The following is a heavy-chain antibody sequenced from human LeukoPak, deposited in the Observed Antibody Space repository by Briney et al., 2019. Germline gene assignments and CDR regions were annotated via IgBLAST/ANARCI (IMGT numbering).Heavy chain of an antibody. CDR2: IYSGGST. CDR3: ARETHYYDSSGYYGAFDY. Sequence: GGSLRLSCAASGFTVSSNYTSWVRQAPGKGLEWVSVIYSGGSTYYADSVKGRFTISRDNSKNTLYLQMNSLRAEDTAVYYCARETHYYDSSGYYGAFDYWGQGTLVTVSS. D-gene: IGHD3-22*01. V-gene: IGHV3-53*01. J-gene: IGHJ4*02. CDR1: GFTVSSNY.